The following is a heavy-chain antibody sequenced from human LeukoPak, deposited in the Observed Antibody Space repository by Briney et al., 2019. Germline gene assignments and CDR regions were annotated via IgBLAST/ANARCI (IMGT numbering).Heavy chain of an antibody. CDR2: IIPILGIA. CDR1: GGTFSSYT. CDR3: ERDTGYCSSTSCLNWFDP. J-gene: IGHJ5*02. V-gene: IGHV1-69*04. D-gene: IGHD2-2*01. Sequence: SVKVSCKASGGTFSSYTISWVRQAPGQGLEWMGRIIPILGIANYAQKFQGRVTITADKSTSTAYMELSSLRSEDTAVYYCERDTGYCSSTSCLNWFDPWGQGALVTVSS.